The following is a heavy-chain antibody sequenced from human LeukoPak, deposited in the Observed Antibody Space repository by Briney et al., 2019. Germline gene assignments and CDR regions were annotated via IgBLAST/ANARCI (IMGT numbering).Heavy chain of an antibody. D-gene: IGHD3-10*01. CDR3: ACEVRPWNWFDP. Sequence: SEALSLTCTVSGGSISSGDYYWSWIRQPPGKGLEWIGYIYYSGSTYYNPSLKSRVTISVDASKNQFSLKLSSVTAADTAVYYCACEVRPWNWFDPWGQGTLVTVSS. CDR2: IYYSGST. V-gene: IGHV4-30-4*08. J-gene: IGHJ5*02. CDR1: GGSISSGDYY.